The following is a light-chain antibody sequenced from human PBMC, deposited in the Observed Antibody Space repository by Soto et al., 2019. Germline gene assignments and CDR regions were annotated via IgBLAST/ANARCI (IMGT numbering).Light chain of an antibody. CDR3: QHHNRYSQT. J-gene: IGKJ1*01. CDR2: GAS. Sequence: DILLTQSPPTLSASVGDRVTITCRASQSIRYYLAWYQQMPGKAPKLLIYGASSVQSGVPSRFSGSGSGTEFTLTISSLHPDDFATYFCQHHNRYSQTFGQGTKVEIK. CDR1: QSIRYY. V-gene: IGKV1-5*01.